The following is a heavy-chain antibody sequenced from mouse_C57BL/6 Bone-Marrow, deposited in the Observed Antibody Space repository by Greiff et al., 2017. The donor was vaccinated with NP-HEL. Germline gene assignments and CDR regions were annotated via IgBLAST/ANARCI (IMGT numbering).Heavy chain of an antibody. J-gene: IGHJ4*01. CDR2: ISDGGSYT. CDR1: GFTFSSYA. Sequence: DVQLVESGGGLVKPGGSLKLSCAASGFTFSSYAMSWVRQTPEKRLEWVATISDGGSYTYYPDNVKGRFTISRDNAKNNLYLQMSHLKSEDTAMYYCARDTDGYYGEDYWGQGTSVTVSS. CDR3: ARDTDGYYGEDY. D-gene: IGHD2-3*01. V-gene: IGHV5-4*01.